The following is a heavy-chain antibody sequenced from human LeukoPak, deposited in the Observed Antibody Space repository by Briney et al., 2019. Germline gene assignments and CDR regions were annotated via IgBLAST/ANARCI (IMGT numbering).Heavy chain of an antibody. CDR2: INHSGST. D-gene: IGHD1-26*01. J-gene: IGHJ6*02. V-gene: IGHV4-34*01. CDR3: ARLNPRSYTRNYYYYGMDV. CDR1: GGSFSGYY. Sequence: SGTLSLTCAVYGGSFSGYYWSWIRQPPGKGLEWIGEINHSGSTNYNPSLKSRVTISVDTSKNQFSLKLSSVTAADTAVYYCARLNPRSYTRNYYYYGMDVWGQGTTVTVSS.